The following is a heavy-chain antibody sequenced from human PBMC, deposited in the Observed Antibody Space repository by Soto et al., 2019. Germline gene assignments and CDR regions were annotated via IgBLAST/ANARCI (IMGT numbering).Heavy chain of an antibody. Sequence: GGSLRLSCAASGFTFSSYAMHWVRQAPGKGLEWVAVISYDGSNKYYADSVKGRFTISRDNSKNTLYLQMNSLRAEDTAVYYCARGRVVVTAIPYYYYYGMDVWGQGTTVTVSS. CDR1: GFTFSSYA. CDR3: ARGRVVVTAIPYYYYYGMDV. V-gene: IGHV3-30-3*01. CDR2: ISYDGSNK. D-gene: IGHD2-21*02. J-gene: IGHJ6*02.